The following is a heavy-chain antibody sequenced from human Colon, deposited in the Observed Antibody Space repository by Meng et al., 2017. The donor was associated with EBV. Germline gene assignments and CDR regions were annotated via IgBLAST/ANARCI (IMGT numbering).Heavy chain of an antibody. D-gene: IGHD2-8*02. V-gene: IGHV4-4*02. Sequence: QVLLKESGAVLVTPSGTRCLTCAVSGTSISTSNWWSWIRQSPGEGLEWIGAIYHNGQTNYNPSLKSRVSMSVDESKNEFSLNLKSVTAADSAVYYCARDGGVTHIPWGQGVLVTVFS. CDR2: IYHNGQT. CDR1: GTSISTSNW. CDR3: ARDGGVTHIP. J-gene: IGHJ5*02.